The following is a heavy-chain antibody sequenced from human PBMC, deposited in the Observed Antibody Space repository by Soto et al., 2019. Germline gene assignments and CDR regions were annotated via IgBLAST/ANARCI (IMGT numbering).Heavy chain of an antibody. D-gene: IGHD3-22*01. CDR3: ARRGTPYYDSRGHYFDY. V-gene: IGHV2-5*02. CDR2: IYWDDDK. CDR1: GLSLSTSGVG. Sequence: SGPTLVNPTQTLTLTCTFSGLSLSTSGVGVGWIRQPPGKALEWLALIYWDDDKRYSPSLKSRLTITKDTSKNQVVLTMTNMDPVDTATYYCARRGTPYYDSRGHYFDYWGQGTQVTVSS. J-gene: IGHJ4*02.